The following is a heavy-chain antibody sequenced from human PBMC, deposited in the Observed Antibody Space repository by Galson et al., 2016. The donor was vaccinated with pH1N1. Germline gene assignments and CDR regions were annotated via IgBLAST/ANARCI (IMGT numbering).Heavy chain of an antibody. CDR3: ARMSSGYNTIDS. V-gene: IGHV1-69*10. D-gene: IGHD6-25*01. CDR2: IIPILGAP. Sequence: SVKVPCKASRDTFINYAFSWVRQAPGKGLEWMGGIIPILGAPNYAQNFQGRVTISTDKSTTTAYMELTGLTSGDTAIYYCARMSSGYNTIDSWGQGTLITVSS. CDR1: RDTFINYA. J-gene: IGHJ4*02.